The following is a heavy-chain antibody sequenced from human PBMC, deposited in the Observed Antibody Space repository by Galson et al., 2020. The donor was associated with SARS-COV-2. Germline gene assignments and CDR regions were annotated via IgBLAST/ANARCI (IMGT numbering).Heavy chain of an antibody. J-gene: IGHJ4*02. CDR2: FDPEDGET. CDR3: ATVHYDFWSGSFDY. Sequence: RQDASVTVSCKVSGYTLTELSMHWVRQAPGKGLAWMGGFDPEDGETIYAQKFQGRVTMTEDTSTDTAYMELSSLRSEDTAVYYCATVHYDFWSGSFDYWGQGTLVTVSS. D-gene: IGHD3-3*01. CDR1: GYTLTELS. V-gene: IGHV1-24*01.